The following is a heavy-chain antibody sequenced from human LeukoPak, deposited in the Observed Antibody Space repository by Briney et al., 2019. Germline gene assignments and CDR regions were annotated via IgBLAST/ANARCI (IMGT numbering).Heavy chain of an antibody. CDR3: ARVGGSYGPAVDY. D-gene: IGHD1-26*01. CDR2: ISSSSSYT. CDR1: GFTFSDYY. V-gene: IGHV3-11*06. J-gene: IGHJ4*02. Sequence: PGGSLRLSCAASGFTFSDYYMSWIRQAPGKGLEWVSYISSSSSYTNYADSVKGRFTISRDNAKNSLYLQMNSLRAEDTAVYYCARVGGSYGPAVDYWGQGTLVTVSS.